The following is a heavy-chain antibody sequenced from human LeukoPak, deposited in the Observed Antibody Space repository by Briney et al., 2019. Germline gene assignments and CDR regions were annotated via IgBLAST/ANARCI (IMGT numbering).Heavy chain of an antibody. CDR3: AKGGGYEAQYYYYYLDV. J-gene: IGHJ6*03. CDR1: GFTFSTYS. Sequence: GGSLRLSCAASGFTFSTYSMNWVRQAPGKGLEWVSSISSSSIYIYYADSVKGRFTISRDNAKNSLYLQMNSLRAEDTAVYYCAKGGGYEAQYYYYYLDVWGKGTTVTISS. V-gene: IGHV3-21*01. D-gene: IGHD5-12*01. CDR2: ISSSSIYI.